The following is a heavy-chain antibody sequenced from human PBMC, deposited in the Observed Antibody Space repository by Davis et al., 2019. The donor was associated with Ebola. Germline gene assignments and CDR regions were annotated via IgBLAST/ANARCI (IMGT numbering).Heavy chain of an antibody. CDR1: GGSFSGYY. V-gene: IGHV4-34*01. CDR2: IYHSGST. D-gene: IGHD3-10*01. CDR3: ARDPKYYYGSGSYYRGAWFDP. J-gene: IGHJ5*02. Sequence: SETLSLTCAVYGGSFSGYYWSWIRQPPGKGLEWIGEIYHSGSTNYNPSLKSRVTISVDKSKNQFSLKLSSVTAADTAVYYCARDPKYYYGSGSYYRGAWFDPWGQGTLVTVSS.